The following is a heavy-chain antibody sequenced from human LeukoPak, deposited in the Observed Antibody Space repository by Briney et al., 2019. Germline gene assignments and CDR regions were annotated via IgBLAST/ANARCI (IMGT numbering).Heavy chain of an antibody. Sequence: SVKVSCKASVCTFSSYAISWVRQAHGQGLEWMGGIIPIFGTANYAQKFQGRVTITADESTSTAYMELSSLRSEDTAVYYCASSLSMVRGVIGYWGQGTLVTVSS. CDR3: ASSLSMVRGVIGY. J-gene: IGHJ4*02. CDR1: VCTFSSYA. CDR2: IIPIFGTA. D-gene: IGHD3-10*01. V-gene: IGHV1-69*13.